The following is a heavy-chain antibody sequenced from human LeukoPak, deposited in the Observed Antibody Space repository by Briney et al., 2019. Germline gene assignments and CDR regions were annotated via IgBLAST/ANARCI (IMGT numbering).Heavy chain of an antibody. Sequence: ASVKVPCKASGYTFTGYYMHWVRQAPGQGLEWMGWINPNSGGTNYAQKFQGWVTMTRDTSISTAYMELSRLRSDDTAVYYCARSDYGSGFDPWGQGTLVTVSS. CDR2: INPNSGGT. J-gene: IGHJ5*02. D-gene: IGHD3-10*01. CDR1: GYTFTGYY. CDR3: ARSDYGSGFDP. V-gene: IGHV1-2*04.